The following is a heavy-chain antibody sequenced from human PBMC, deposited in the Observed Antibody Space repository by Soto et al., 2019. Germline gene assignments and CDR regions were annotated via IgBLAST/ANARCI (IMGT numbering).Heavy chain of an antibody. Sequence: EVQLLESGGDLVQLGGSLRVSCVASGFTFSSHAFAWVRQAPGKGLEWISTIRDRGTYTEYAASVRGRFTISRDVPTNSVYLEMNSLRAGDTAIYYCVRRRLNWGNWYFDLWGRGTLVTVSS. CDR3: VRRRLNWGNWYFDL. J-gene: IGHJ2*01. D-gene: IGHD7-27*01. CDR1: GFTFSSHA. V-gene: IGHV3-23*01. CDR2: IRDRGTYT.